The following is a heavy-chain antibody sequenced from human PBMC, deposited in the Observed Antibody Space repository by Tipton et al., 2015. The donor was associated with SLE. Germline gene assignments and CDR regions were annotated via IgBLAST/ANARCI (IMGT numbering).Heavy chain of an antibody. CDR2: IYYSGST. V-gene: IGHV4-59*01. D-gene: IGHD3-10*01. CDR3: ARGHTGDEDAFDI. CDR1: GGSISSYY. J-gene: IGHJ3*02. Sequence: TLSLTCTVSGGSISSYYWSWIRQPPGKGLEWIGYIYYSGSTNYNPALKSRVTISVDTTKNQFSLKLSSVTAADTAVYYCARGHTGDEDAFDIWGQGTMVTVSS.